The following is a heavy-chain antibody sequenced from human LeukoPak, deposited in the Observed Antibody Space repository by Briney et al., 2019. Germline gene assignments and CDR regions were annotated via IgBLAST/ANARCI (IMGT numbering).Heavy chain of an antibody. V-gene: IGHV3-73*01. CDR3: TRFRYDSSGYYYYFDY. CDR1: GFTFSGSA. Sequence: GGSLRLSCAASGFTFSGSAMHWVRQASGKGLEWVGRIRSKANSYATAYAASVKGRFTISRDDSKNTAYLQMNSLKTEDTAVYYCTRFRYDSSGYYYYFDYWGQGTLVTVSS. CDR2: IRSKANSYAT. J-gene: IGHJ4*02. D-gene: IGHD3-22*01.